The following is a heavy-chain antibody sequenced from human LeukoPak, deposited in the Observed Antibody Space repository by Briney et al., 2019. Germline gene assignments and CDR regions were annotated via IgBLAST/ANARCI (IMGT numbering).Heavy chain of an antibody. CDR2: INPNSGGT. CDR1: GYTFTGYY. Sequence: ASVKVSCKASGYTFTGYYMHWVRQAPGQGLEWMGWINPNSGGTNYAQKFQGRVTMTRDTSISTAYMELSRLRSDDTAVYYCARDQSASLNYFDYWGQGTLVTVSS. CDR3: ARDQSASLNYFDY. V-gene: IGHV1-2*02. J-gene: IGHJ4*02.